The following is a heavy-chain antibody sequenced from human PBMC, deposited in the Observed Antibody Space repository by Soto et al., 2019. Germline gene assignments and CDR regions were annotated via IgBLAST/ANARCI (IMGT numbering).Heavy chain of an antibody. V-gene: IGHV4-61*01. Sequence: QVQLQESGPGLVKPSETLSLICFVSGEAVGSGQSYWNWIRQAPGKGLEWIGHTFVTGATKYSASLKSRVTMSVDTSPSQISLNLTSVTAADSATYFCARGRADSAGSSFGGRMDVWGQGTTITVAS. CDR2: TFVTGAT. J-gene: IGHJ6*02. CDR3: ARGRADSAGSSFGGRMDV. D-gene: IGHD3-10*01. CDR1: GEAVGSGQSY.